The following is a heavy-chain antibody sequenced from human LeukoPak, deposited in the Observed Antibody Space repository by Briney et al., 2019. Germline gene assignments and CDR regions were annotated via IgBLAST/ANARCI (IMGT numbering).Heavy chain of an antibody. CDR3: ARARDGAFDI. CDR1: TGSISSYY. D-gene: IGHD5-24*01. J-gene: IGHJ3*02. V-gene: IGHV4-59*01. CDR2: IDYSGST. Sequence: SETLSLTSKVPTGSISSYYWSWIRQPPGKGLEWIGYIDYSGSTNYNPSLKSRVTISVDTSMNQFSLKLSSVTAADTAVYYCARARDGAFDIWGQGTMVTVSS.